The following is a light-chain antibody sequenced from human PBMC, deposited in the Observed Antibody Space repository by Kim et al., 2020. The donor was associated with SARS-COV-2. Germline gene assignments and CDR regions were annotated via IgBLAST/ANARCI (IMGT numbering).Light chain of an antibody. V-gene: IGLV1-44*01. CDR3: ASWDDTLSGWV. J-gene: IGLJ3*02. CDR1: SSNIGSNT. CDR2: NNN. Sequence: GQRVTISCSGSSSNIGSNTLNWYQQVPGTAPKVLIYNNNQRPSGVPDRFSASKSGASASLAISGLQSEDEADYYCASWDDTLSGWVFGGGTKLTVL.